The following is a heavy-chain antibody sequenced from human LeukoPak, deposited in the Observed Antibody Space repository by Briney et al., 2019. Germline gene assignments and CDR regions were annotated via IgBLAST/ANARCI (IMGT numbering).Heavy chain of an antibody. Sequence: SETLSLTCTVSGGSISSYYWSWIRQPPGKGLEWIGYIYYSGSTNYNPSLKSRVTISVDTSKSQFSLKLSSVTAADTAVYYCARDWYYYDSSGYYSGAFDIWGQGTMVTVSS. CDR2: IYYSGST. V-gene: IGHV4-59*01. J-gene: IGHJ3*02. CDR3: ARDWYYYDSSGYYSGAFDI. CDR1: GGSISSYY. D-gene: IGHD3-22*01.